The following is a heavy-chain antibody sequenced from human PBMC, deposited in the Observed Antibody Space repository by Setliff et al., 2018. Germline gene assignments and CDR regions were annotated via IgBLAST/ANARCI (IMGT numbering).Heavy chain of an antibody. D-gene: IGHD3-10*01. CDR2: IYSSGST. V-gene: IGHV4-61*08. J-gene: IGHJ4*02. CDR1: GGSISSGDYY. Sequence: SETLSLTCTVSGGSISSGDYYWSWIRQPPGKGLEWIGYIYSSGSTDSHPSLKSRVSISIDTPKNQFSLNVRSVTAADTAIYYCAKGRGEMDSWGQGILVTVSS. CDR3: AKGRGEMDS.